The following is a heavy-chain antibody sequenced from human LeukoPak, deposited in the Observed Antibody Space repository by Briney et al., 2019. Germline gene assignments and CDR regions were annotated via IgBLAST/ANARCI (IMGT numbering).Heavy chain of an antibody. CDR2: ISYDGSNK. Sequence: PGGSLRLSCAASGFTFSSYAMSWVRQAPGKGLEWVAVISYDGSNKYYADSVKGRFTISRDNSKNTLYLQMNSLRAEDTAVYYCAKEVEGLRLGELSLYRYPDYWGQGTLVTVSS. D-gene: IGHD3-16*02. J-gene: IGHJ4*02. CDR3: AKEVEGLRLGELSLYRYPDY. V-gene: IGHV3-30*18. CDR1: GFTFSSYA.